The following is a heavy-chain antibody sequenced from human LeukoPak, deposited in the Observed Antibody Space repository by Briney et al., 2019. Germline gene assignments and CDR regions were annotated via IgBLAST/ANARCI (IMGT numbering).Heavy chain of an antibody. D-gene: IGHD6-13*01. V-gene: IGHV3-23*01. CDR2: ISGSGGGT. J-gene: IGHJ4*02. CDR1: GFTFSSYG. Sequence: GGSLRLSCAASGFTFSSYGMSWVRQAPGKGLEWVSSISGSGGGTYYADSAKGRSTISRDNSKNTLYLQMNSLRADDTAIYYCAKIITAAGIAYWGQGTLVTVSS. CDR3: AKIITAAGIAY.